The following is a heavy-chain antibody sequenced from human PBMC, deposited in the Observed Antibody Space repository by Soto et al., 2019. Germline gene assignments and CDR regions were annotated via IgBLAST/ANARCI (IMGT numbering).Heavy chain of an antibody. D-gene: IGHD3-22*01. CDR2: INHSGST. Sequence: SETLSLTCAVFGGSFSGYYWSWIRQPPGKGLEWIGEINHSGSTNYNPSLKSRVTISVDTSKNQFSLKLSSVTAADTAVYYCARERGYYYDSSGSRKNWFDPWGQGTLVTVS. CDR1: GGSFSGYY. J-gene: IGHJ5*02. V-gene: IGHV4-34*01. CDR3: ARERGYYYDSSGSRKNWFDP.